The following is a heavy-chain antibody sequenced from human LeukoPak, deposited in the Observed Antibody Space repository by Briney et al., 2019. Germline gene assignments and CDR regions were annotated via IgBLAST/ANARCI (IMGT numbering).Heavy chain of an antibody. J-gene: IGHJ4*02. CDR1: GFTFSRYS. D-gene: IGHD3-9*01. V-gene: IGHV3-21*01. CDR2: ISGSSSYI. CDR3: ARDRYYDILTGYSGPQEGDY. Sequence: GGSLRVSCAASGFTFSRYSLNWVRQAPGKGLEWVSSISGSSSYIYYADSVKGRFTISRDNAKNSLYLQMNSLRAEDTAVYYCARDRYYDILTGYSGPQEGDYWGQGTLVTVSS.